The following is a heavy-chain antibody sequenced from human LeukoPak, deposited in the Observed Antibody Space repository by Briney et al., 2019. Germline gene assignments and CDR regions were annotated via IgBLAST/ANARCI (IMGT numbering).Heavy chain of an antibody. Sequence: GASVKVSCKASGYTFTGYYMHWVRQAPGQGLEWMGWINPNSGGTNYAQKFQGRVTMTRDTSISTAYMELSRLRSDDTAVYYCARVDPAAGTRHNWNDGSDPWGQGTLVTVSS. V-gene: IGHV1-2*02. CDR1: GYTFTGYY. CDR2: INPNSGGT. J-gene: IGHJ5*02. CDR3: ARVDPAAGTRHNWNDGSDP. D-gene: IGHD1-20*01.